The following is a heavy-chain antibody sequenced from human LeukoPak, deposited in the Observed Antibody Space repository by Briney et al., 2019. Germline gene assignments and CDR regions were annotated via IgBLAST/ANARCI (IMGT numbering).Heavy chain of an antibody. CDR3: AKDLEQQLGIDY. CDR1: GFTFSSYG. CDR2: ISYDGSNK. V-gene: IGHV3-30*18. D-gene: IGHD6-13*01. J-gene: IGHJ4*02. Sequence: GGSLRLSCAASGFTFSSYGMHWVRQAPGKGPEWVAVISYDGSNKYYADSVKGRFTISRDNSKNTLYLQMNSLRAEDTAVYYCAKDLEQQLGIDYWGQGTLVTVSS.